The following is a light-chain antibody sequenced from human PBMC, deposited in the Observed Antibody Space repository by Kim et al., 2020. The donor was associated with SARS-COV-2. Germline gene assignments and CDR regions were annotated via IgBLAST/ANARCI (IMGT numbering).Light chain of an antibody. Sequence: IVMTQSPATLSVSPGERATLSCRASQSVSTNLAWYQQKPGQVPRLLIYDASTRATGIPARFSGSGSGTEFSLTISSLQSEDLAIYYCQQYGNWPPITFGGGTKVDIK. CDR1: QSVSTN. CDR3: QQYGNWPPIT. CDR2: DAS. V-gene: IGKV3-15*01. J-gene: IGKJ4*01.